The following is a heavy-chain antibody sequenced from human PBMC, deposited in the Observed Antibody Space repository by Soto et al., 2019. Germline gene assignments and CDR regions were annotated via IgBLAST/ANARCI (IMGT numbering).Heavy chain of an antibody. D-gene: IGHD3-22*01. J-gene: IGHJ4*02. V-gene: IGHV4-59*01. Sequence: TLSLTCTVSGGSISSYYWSWIRQPPGKGLEWIGYIYYSGSTNYNPSLKSRVTISVDTSKNQFSLKLSSVTAADTAVYYCARGEGYYFPDYWGQGTLVTVSS. CDR1: GGSISSYY. CDR3: ARGEGYYFPDY. CDR2: IYYSGST.